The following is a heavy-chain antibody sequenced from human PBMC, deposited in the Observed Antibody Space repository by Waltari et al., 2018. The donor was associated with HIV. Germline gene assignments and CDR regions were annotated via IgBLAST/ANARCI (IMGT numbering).Heavy chain of an antibody. Sequence: EVQLVESGGGLVQPGGSLRLSCAASGFTFSTYWMSWVRQAPGKGLGWVANIKQDGSEKYCVDSVKGRFTISRDNAKNSLYLQMNSLRAEDTAVYYCARMIVVVVAATGAFESWGQGTMVTVSS. J-gene: IGHJ3*02. D-gene: IGHD2-15*01. V-gene: IGHV3-7*01. CDR2: IKQDGSEK. CDR1: GFTFSTYW. CDR3: ARMIVVVVAATGAFES.